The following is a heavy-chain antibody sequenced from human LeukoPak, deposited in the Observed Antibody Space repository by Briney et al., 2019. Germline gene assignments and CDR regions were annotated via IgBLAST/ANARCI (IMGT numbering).Heavy chain of an antibody. CDR3: ARDYAGNSWYFGL. J-gene: IGHJ2*01. Sequence: GGSLRLSCAASGFTFSNYGMHWVRQAPGKGLEWVAVIWYDGSDQYYADSVKGRFTISRDKSKNTLYLQMNSLRADDTAVYYCARDYAGNSWYFGLWGRGTLVSVSS. D-gene: IGHD4-23*01. V-gene: IGHV3-33*01. CDR2: IWYDGSDQ. CDR1: GFTFSNYG.